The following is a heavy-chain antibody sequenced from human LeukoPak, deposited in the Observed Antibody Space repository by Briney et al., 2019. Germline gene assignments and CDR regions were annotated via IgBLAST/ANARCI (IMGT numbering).Heavy chain of an antibody. V-gene: IGHV3-21*01. J-gene: IGHJ3*02. D-gene: IGHD2-15*01. CDR1: GFTLSSYS. Sequence: PGGPLRLSCAASGFTLSSYSMNWVRQAPGKGLEWVSSISSSSSYIYYADSVKGRFTISRDNAKNSLYLQMNSLRAEDTAVYYCARESWWAERAFDIWGQGTMVTVSS. CDR2: ISSSSSYI. CDR3: ARESWWAERAFDI.